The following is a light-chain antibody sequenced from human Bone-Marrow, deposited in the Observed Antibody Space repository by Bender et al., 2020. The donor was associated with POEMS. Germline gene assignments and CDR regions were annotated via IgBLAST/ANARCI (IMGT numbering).Light chain of an antibody. CDR2: EDI. J-gene: IGLJ3*02. CDR3: SSWDDSLSGWV. Sequence: QPVLTQPPSVSGAPGQRVTISCTGSTSNIGAGYDVHWYQQLPGTAPKLLIYEDINRPSGVPDRFPGSKSGTSASLAISDIQSEDEGDYYCSSWDDSLSGWVFGGGTKLTVL. CDR1: TSNIGAGYD. V-gene: IGLV1-40*01.